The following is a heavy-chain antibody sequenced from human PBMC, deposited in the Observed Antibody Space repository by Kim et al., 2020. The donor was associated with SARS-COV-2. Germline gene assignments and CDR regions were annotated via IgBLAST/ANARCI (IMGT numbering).Heavy chain of an antibody. CDR1: GGSISSSSYY. CDR2: IYYSGST. V-gene: IGHV4-39*01. Sequence: SETLSLTCTVSGGSISSSSYYWGWIRQPPGKGLEWIGSIYYSGSTYYNPSLKSRVTISVDTSKNQFSLKLSSVTAADTAVYYCARLHSSWYPGYWGQGTLVTVSS. J-gene: IGHJ4*02. CDR3: ARLHSSWYPGY. D-gene: IGHD6-13*01.